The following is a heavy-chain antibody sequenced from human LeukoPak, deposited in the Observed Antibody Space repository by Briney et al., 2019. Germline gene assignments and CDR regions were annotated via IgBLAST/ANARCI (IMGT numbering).Heavy chain of an antibody. Sequence: ASVKVSCKASGGTFSSYAISWVRQAPGQGLEWMGRIIPILGIANYAQKFQGRVTITADKSTSTAYMELSSLRSEDTAVYYCARGGSRDGYNYFDAFDIWGQGAMVTVSS. CDR1: GGTFSSYA. J-gene: IGHJ3*02. CDR3: ARGGSRDGYNYFDAFDI. V-gene: IGHV1-69*04. D-gene: IGHD5-24*01. CDR2: IIPILGIA.